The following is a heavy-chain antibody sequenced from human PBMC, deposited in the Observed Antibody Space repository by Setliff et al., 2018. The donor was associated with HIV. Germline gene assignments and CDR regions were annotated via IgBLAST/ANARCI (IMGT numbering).Heavy chain of an antibody. D-gene: IGHD2-21*01. CDR3: ARHSIAVVIGVPERDDAFDI. Sequence: PSETLSLTCTVSGGSISRRDYCWGWIRQPPGKGLEWIGSVYYTWSTYYNPSLKSRVTVSVDTSKNQFSLKLSSVTAADTAVYYCARHSIAVVIGVPERDDAFDIWGHGTMVTVSS. CDR1: GGSISRRDYC. V-gene: IGHV4-39*01. CDR2: VYYTWST. J-gene: IGHJ3*02.